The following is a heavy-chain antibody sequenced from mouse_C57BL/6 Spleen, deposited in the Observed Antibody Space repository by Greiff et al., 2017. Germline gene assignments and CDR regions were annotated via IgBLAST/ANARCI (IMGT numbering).Heavy chain of an antibody. J-gene: IGHJ4*01. D-gene: IGHD4-1*01. V-gene: IGHV7-3*01. CDR2: IRNKANGYTT. CDR1: GFTFTDYY. CDR3: ARSLLNWAYYYAMDY. Sequence: EVKLMESGGGLVQPGGSLSLSCAASGFTFTDYYMSWVRQPPGKALEWLGFIRNKANGYTTEKSASVKGRFTISRDNSQSILYLQMNALRAEDSATYYCARSLLNWAYYYAMDYWGQGTSVTVSS.